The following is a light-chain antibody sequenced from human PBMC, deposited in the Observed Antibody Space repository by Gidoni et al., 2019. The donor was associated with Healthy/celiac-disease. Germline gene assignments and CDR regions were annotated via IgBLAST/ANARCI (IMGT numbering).Light chain of an antibody. V-gene: IGKV1-39*01. CDR3: QQSYSTPLCS. CDR2: AAS. Sequence: DIQMTQSPSSLSASVGDRVTITCRASQSISSYLNWYQQKPGKAPKLLICAASSLQSGVPSRFSGSGSGTDFTLTISSLQPEDFATYYCQQSYSTPLCSFGQGTKLEIK. CDR1: QSISSY. J-gene: IGKJ2*04.